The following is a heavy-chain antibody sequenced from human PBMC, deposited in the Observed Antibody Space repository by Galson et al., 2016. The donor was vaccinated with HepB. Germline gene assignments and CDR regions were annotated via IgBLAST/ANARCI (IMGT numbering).Heavy chain of an antibody. CDR1: GFTFSGYS. D-gene: IGHD3-16*02. J-gene: IGHJ4*02. Sequence: SLSLSCAASGFTFSGYSMSWVRQAPGKGLEWVSSISSGSSYIYYAASVKGRFTVSRNNAWNSLSLQMHSLRAEDTAIYYCARDVRVWGNCRFDYWGRGTLVTVS. CDR3: ARDVRVWGNCRFDY. V-gene: IGHV3-21*01. CDR2: ISSGSSYI.